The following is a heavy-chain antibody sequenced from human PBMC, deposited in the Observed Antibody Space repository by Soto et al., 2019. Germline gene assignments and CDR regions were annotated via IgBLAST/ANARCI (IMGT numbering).Heavy chain of an antibody. D-gene: IGHD3-10*01. CDR3: ASTTMVRGVAYYYYGMDV. CDR2: ISYDGSNK. CDR1: GFTFSSYA. J-gene: IGHJ6*02. Sequence: GGSLRLSCAASGFTFSSYAMHWVRQAPGKGLEWVAVISYDGSNKYYADSVKGRFTISRDNSKNTLYLQMNSLRAEDTAVYYCASTTMVRGVAYYYYGMDVWGQGTTVTVSS. V-gene: IGHV3-30-3*01.